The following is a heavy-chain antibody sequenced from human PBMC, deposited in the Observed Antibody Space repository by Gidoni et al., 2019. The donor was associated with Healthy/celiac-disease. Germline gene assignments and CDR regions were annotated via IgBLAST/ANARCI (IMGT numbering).Heavy chain of an antibody. Sequence: QLQLQGSGPGLVKPSETLSLTCTVSGGSISSSSYYWGWIRQPPGKGLEWIGSIYYSGSTYYNPSLKSRVTISVDTSKNQFSLKLSSVTAADTAVYYCARQGADSSGENWFDPWGQGTLVTVSS. V-gene: IGHV4-39*01. J-gene: IGHJ5*02. CDR3: ARQGADSSGENWFDP. D-gene: IGHD3-22*01. CDR2: IYYSGST. CDR1: GGSISSSSYY.